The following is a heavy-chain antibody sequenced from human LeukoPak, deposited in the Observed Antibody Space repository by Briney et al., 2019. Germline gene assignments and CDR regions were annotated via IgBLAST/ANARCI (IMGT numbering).Heavy chain of an antibody. CDR2: IIPIFGTA. CDR1: GGTFSSYA. Sequence: ASVKDSCKASGGTFSSYAISWVRQAPGQGLEWMGGIIPIFGTANYAQKFQGRVTITTDESTSTAYMELSSLSSEDTAVYYCARGSPIGYCSSTSCYRYYYMDVWGKGTTVTVSS. CDR3: ARGSPIGYCSSTSCYRYYYMDV. J-gene: IGHJ6*03. D-gene: IGHD2-2*03. V-gene: IGHV1-69*05.